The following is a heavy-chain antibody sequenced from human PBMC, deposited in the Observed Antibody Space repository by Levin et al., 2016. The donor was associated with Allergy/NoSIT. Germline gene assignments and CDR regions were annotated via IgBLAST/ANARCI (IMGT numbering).Heavy chain of an antibody. D-gene: IGHD1-26*01. CDR1: GFIFSSYA. Sequence: GGSLRLSCAASGFIFSSYAMNWVRQAPGKGLEWVSTLSPSGGNTYYADSVKGRFTISRDNAKNSLYLQMNSLRAEDTALYYCARGSAGAAETMSDCWGQGTLVSVSS. J-gene: IGHJ4*02. CDR3: ARGSAGAAETMSDC. CDR2: LSPSGGNT. V-gene: IGHV3-23*01.